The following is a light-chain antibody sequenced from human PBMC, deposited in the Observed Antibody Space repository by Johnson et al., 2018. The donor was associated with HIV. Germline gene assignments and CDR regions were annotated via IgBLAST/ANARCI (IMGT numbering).Light chain of an antibody. Sequence: QSVLTQPPSVSAAPGQKVTISCSGSSSNIGNNYVSWYQQLPGTAPKLLIYRNNQRPSGVPDRFSGSKSGTSATLGITGLQTGDEADYYCGTWDSSLRGGVFGTGTKVTVL. CDR2: RNN. J-gene: IGLJ1*01. CDR3: GTWDSSLRGGV. V-gene: IGLV1-51*02. CDR1: SSNIGNNY.